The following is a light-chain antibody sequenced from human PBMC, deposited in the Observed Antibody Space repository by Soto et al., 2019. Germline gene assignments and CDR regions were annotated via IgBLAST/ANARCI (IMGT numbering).Light chain of an antibody. Sequence: QSALTQPPSASGSPGQSVTISCTGTGSDVGGYNYVSWYQQYPGKAPKLMIYEVSKRPSGVPDRFSGFKSANTASLTVSGLQAEDEADYYCSSYAGSNNLVFGGGTQLTVL. V-gene: IGLV2-8*01. J-gene: IGLJ2*01. CDR3: SSYAGSNNLV. CDR1: GSDVGGYNY. CDR2: EVS.